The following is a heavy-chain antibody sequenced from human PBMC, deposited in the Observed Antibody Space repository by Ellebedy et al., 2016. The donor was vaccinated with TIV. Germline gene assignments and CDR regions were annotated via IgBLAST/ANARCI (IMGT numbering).Heavy chain of an antibody. CDR1: GFSFSNFA. V-gene: IGHV3-30*04. CDR2: ISYDGIIHI. D-gene: IGHD5-24*01. J-gene: IGHJ4*02. CDR3: ARDNRPAQLGNSFDH. Sequence: GESLKISCAASGFSFSNFAMHWVRQAPGKGLEWVADISYDGIIHIYYADSVKGRFTISRDNSRNTLYLQMNSLRGEDTAVYYCARDNRPAQLGNSFDHWGQGTLVTVSS.